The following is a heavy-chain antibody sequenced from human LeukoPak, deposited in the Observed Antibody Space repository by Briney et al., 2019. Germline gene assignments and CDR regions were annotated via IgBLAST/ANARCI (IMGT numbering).Heavy chain of an antibody. Sequence: PGGSLRLSRSVSGFTFSTYVMRWVRQAPGKGLEYVSAISSNGDNTYYADSVKGRFTISRDNSKNTLYLQMSSLRADDTAVYYCVRGTGYWGQGTLVTVSS. CDR1: GFTFSTYV. CDR2: ISSNGDNT. J-gene: IGHJ4*02. V-gene: IGHV3-64D*06. CDR3: VRGTGY.